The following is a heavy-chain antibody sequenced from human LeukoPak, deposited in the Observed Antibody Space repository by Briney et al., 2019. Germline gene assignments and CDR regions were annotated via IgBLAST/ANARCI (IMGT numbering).Heavy chain of an antibody. Sequence: GGSLRLSCAASGFTLSNYGVSWVRQAPGKGLEWVAVISYDGSNKYYADSVKGRFTISRDNSKNTLYLQMNSLRAEDTAVYYCAKRQWWGMDVWGQGTTVTVSS. J-gene: IGHJ6*02. V-gene: IGHV3-30*18. CDR3: AKRQWWGMDV. CDR1: GFTLSNYG. D-gene: IGHD2-15*01. CDR2: ISYDGSNK.